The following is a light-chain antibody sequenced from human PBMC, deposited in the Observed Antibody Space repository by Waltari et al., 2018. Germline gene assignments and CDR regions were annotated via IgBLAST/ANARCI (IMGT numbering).Light chain of an antibody. Sequence: SYVLTQPPSVSVAPGQTASITCGGNNIRGRRVHWYQQKPGQAPVRVVYDDTDRPSGIPDRFSGSNSGNTATLTISRVEAGDEADYYCQVWDTSTEPSVVIGGGTELTVL. CDR3: QVWDTSTEPSVV. CDR1: NIRGRR. J-gene: IGLJ2*01. CDR2: DDT. V-gene: IGLV3-21*02.